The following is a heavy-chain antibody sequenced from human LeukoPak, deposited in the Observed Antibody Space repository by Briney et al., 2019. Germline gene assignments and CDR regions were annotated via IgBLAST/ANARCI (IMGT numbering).Heavy chain of an antibody. CDR1: GFTFSSYA. CDR2: ISFDGSNK. J-gene: IGHJ4*02. Sequence: GGSLRLSCAASGFTFSSYAMHWVRQAPGKGLECLAVISFDGSNKYYADSVKGRFTISRDNSKNTLYLQMNSLRAEDTAVYYCANHGGGGYSYGYFDYWGQGTLVTVSS. D-gene: IGHD5-18*01. CDR3: ANHGGGGYSYGYFDY. V-gene: IGHV3-30-3*01.